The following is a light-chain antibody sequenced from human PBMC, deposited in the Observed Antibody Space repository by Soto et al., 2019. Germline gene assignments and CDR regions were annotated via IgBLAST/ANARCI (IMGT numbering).Light chain of an antibody. CDR3: QSYDSSLSGSYV. Sequence: QSVLTQPPSVSGAPGQRVTISCTGSSSNIGAGYDVHWYQQLPGTAPKLLIYGNSNRPSGVPDRFSGSKSGTSASLAITGLQAEDEADYYCQSYDSSLSGSYVFGTGTKFTAL. J-gene: IGLJ1*01. CDR2: GNS. CDR1: SSNIGAGYD. V-gene: IGLV1-40*01.